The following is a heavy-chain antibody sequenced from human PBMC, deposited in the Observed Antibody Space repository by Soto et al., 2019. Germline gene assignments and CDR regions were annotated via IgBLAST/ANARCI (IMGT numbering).Heavy chain of an antibody. J-gene: IGHJ3*01. V-gene: IGHV3-7*01. CDR3: ARDADYRDGSSQYDVFDV. CDR1: GFTFSSYW. Sequence: EVQLVESGGGLVQPGGSLRLSCAASGFTFSSYWMIWVRQAPGKGLEWVANIKQDGSKKYYVDSVEGRFTISRDNAENSLFLRMNSLRGDDTAVYYCARDADYRDGSSQYDVFDVWGQGTMVTVSS. CDR2: IKQDGSKK. D-gene: IGHD3-16*01.